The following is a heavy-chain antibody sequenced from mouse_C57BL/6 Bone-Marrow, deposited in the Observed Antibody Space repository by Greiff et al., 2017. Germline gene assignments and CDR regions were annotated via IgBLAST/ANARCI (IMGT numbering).Heavy chain of an antibody. V-gene: IGHV1-26*01. J-gene: IGHJ1*03. CDR2: INPNNGGT. CDR1: GYTFTDYY. Sequence: EVQLQQSGPELVKPGASVKISCKASGYTFTDYYMNWVKQSHGKSLEWIGDINPNNGGTSYNQKFKGKATLTVDKSSSTAYMELRSLTSEDSAVYYCATRDGYRYFDVWGTGTTVTVSS. D-gene: IGHD2-3*01. CDR3: ATRDGYRYFDV.